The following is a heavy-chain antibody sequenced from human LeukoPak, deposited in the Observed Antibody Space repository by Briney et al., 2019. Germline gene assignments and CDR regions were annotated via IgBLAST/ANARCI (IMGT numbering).Heavy chain of an antibody. J-gene: IGHJ4*02. CDR1: GFTFSSYS. CDR2: ISSSSYI. V-gene: IGHV3-21*01. D-gene: IGHD6-19*01. CDR3: ARDRLAVAGAFDY. Sequence: GGSLRLSCAASGFTFSSYSMNWVRQAPGKGLEWVSSISSSSYIYYADSVKGRFTISRDNAKNSLYLQMNSLRAEDTAVYYCARDRLAVAGAFDYWGQGTLVTVSS.